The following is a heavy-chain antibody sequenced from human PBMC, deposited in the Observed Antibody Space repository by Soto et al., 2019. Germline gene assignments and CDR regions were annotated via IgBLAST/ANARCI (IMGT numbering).Heavy chain of an antibody. CDR1: GFTFSSYG. J-gene: IGHJ4*02. Sequence: QVQLVESGGGVVQPGRSLRLSCAASGFTFSSYGMHWVRQAPGKGLEWVAVIWYDGSNKYYADSVKGRFTISRDNSKNTLYLQMNSLRAEDTAVYYCARDGYSSSRPGGLDYWGQGTLVTVSS. V-gene: IGHV3-33*01. CDR3: ARDGYSSSRPGGLDY. D-gene: IGHD6-13*01. CDR2: IWYDGSNK.